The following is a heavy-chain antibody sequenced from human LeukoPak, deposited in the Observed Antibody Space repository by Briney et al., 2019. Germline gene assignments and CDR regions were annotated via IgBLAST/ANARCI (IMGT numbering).Heavy chain of an antibody. D-gene: IGHD3-10*01. Sequence: PGGSLRLSCAASGFTFSSYGMHWVRQAPGKGLEWVAVIWYDGSNKYYADSVKGRFTISRDNSKNTLYLQMNSLRAEDTAVYYCAKTGAVQYYFDYWGQGTLVTVSS. J-gene: IGHJ4*02. V-gene: IGHV3-33*06. CDR1: GFTFSSYG. CDR2: IWYDGSNK. CDR3: AKTGAVQYYFDY.